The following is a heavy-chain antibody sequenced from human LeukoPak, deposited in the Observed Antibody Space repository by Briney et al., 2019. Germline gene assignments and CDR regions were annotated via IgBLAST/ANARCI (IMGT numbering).Heavy chain of an antibody. CDR2: IIPILGIA. J-gene: IGHJ6*02. CDR3: ASTIIVVPAAHAYYGMDV. D-gene: IGHD2-2*01. CDR1: GGTFSSYA. Sequence: GSSVKVSCKASGGTFSSYAISWVRQAPGQGLEWMGRIIPILGIANYAQKFQGRVTITPDKSTSTAYMELSSLRSEDTAVYYCASTIIVVPAAHAYYGMDVWGQGTTVTVPS. V-gene: IGHV1-69*04.